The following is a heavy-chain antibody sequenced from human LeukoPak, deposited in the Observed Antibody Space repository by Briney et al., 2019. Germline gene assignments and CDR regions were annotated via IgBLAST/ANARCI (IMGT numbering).Heavy chain of an antibody. J-gene: IGHJ4*02. V-gene: IGHV3-23*01. CDR2: VLGGGGAT. CDR3: ARERGSTNSYPLPIDY. CDR1: GFIFSTYA. D-gene: IGHD6-13*01. Sequence: PGGSLRLSCAGTGTGFIFSTYAMSWVRQAPGKGLEWVSGVLGGGGATYYADSVKGRFTISRDNSMNTVYLQMTSLTAEDTAVYYCARERGSTNSYPLPIDYWGQGTLVTVSS.